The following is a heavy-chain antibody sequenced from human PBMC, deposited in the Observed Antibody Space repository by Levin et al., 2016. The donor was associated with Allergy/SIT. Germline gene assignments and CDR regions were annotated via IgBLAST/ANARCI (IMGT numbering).Heavy chain of an antibody. V-gene: IGHV2-5*01. D-gene: IGHD3-22*01. CDR2: IYWNDDK. J-gene: IGHJ5*02. CDR3: AHTTPGRYDSSGYYYLGWFDP. Sequence: RQAPGKALEWLALIYWNDDKRYSPSLKSRLTITKDTSKNQVVLTMTNMDPVDTATYYCAHTTPGRYDSSGYYYLGWFDPWGQGTLVTVSS.